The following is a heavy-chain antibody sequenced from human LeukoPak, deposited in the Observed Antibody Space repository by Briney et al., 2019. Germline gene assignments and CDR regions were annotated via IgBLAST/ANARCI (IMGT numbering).Heavy chain of an antibody. V-gene: IGHV3-13*01. J-gene: IGHJ6*02. CDR3: AREGRYCSSTSCYHYYYGMDV. CDR2: IGTAGDT. Sequence: GGSLRLSCAASGFTFSSYDMHWVRQATGKGLEWVSAIGTAGDTYYPGSVKGRFTISRENAKNSLNLQMNSLRAGDTAVYYCAREGRYCSSTSCYHYYYGMDVWGQGTTVTVSS. CDR1: GFTFSSYD. D-gene: IGHD2-2*01.